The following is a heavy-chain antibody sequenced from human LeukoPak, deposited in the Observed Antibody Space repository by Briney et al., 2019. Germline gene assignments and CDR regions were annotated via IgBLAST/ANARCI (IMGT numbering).Heavy chain of an antibody. D-gene: IGHD1-1*01. Sequence: GGSLRLYCASSGFTFNNYAMTWVRQAPGKGLVWVSSITASGGRTYCADSVKGRFTIYTDNSKNTLYLQMSSLRAEDTAVYYCARDYPTSGIVTIFDYWGQGTLVTVSS. CDR1: GFTFNNYA. CDR2: ITASGGRT. CDR3: ARDYPTSGIVTIFDY. V-gene: IGHV3-23*01. J-gene: IGHJ4*02.